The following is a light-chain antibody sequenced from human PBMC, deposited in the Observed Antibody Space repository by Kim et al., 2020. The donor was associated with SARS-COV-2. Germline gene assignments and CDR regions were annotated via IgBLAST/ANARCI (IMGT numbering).Light chain of an antibody. J-gene: IGKJ4*01. Sequence: ALCPGKRVTLSCRAGQSVSSYLAWYQHRPGQAPRLLIYDASTRAPGIPARFSGSGSGTDFTLTISSLEPDDFAVYYCQQRTTWLTFGGGTKVDIK. V-gene: IGKV3-11*01. CDR3: QQRTTWLT. CDR2: DAS. CDR1: QSVSSY.